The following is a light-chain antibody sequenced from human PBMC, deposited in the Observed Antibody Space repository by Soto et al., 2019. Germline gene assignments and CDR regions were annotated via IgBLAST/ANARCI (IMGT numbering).Light chain of an antibody. CDR1: QTIANY. CDR2: IAS. V-gene: IGKV1-39*01. Sequence: DIQMTQSPSSLSASVGDTVTITCRASQTIANYLNWYQQKPGKGPRLLMYIASRLQSGVPSRFRGSGHGTEFTLTIDSLQPEDFATYYCQQSYATPRTFGQGTKVDIK. J-gene: IGKJ1*01. CDR3: QQSYATPRT.